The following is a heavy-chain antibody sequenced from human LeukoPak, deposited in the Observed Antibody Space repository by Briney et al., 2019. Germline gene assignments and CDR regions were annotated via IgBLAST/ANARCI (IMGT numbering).Heavy chain of an antibody. Sequence: GGSLRLSCAASGFTFSSYAMHWVRQAPGKGLEWVAVISYDGSNKYYADSVKGRFTISRDNSENTLYLQMNSLRAEDTAVYYCAREGGSDILTGYYIGNYFDYWGQGTLVTVSS. J-gene: IGHJ4*02. V-gene: IGHV3-30*04. CDR1: GFTFSSYA. D-gene: IGHD3-9*01. CDR2: ISYDGSNK. CDR3: AREGGSDILTGYYIGNYFDY.